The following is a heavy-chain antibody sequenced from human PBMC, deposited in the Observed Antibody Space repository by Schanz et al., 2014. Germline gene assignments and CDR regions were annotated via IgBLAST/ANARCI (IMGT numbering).Heavy chain of an antibody. CDR3: ARDGYSVVVISPTESFDI. CDR2: INSDGTKR. V-gene: IGHV3-33*08. D-gene: IGHD2-21*01. J-gene: IGHJ3*02. Sequence: VQLLESGGGVVQPGRSLRLSCAASGFTLSSYGMHWVRQAPGKGLEWVAFINSDGTKRFYADSVKSRFTISRDNSRNTLYLQMNSLRAEDTAVYYCARDGYSVVVISPTESFDIWGQGTMVTVS. CDR1: GFTLSSYG.